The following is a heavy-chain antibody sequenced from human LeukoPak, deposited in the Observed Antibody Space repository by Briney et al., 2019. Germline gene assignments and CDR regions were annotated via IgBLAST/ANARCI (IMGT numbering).Heavy chain of an antibody. V-gene: IGHV1-69*05. D-gene: IGHD4-11*01. Sequence: SVKVSCKASGGTFSKYAISWVRQAPGQGLEWMGRIIPMLGTTNYAQKFQGRVTITTDESTSTAYMEVSSLRIEDTAVYYCASVTVTTWAPDGHMDVWGKGTTVTVSS. CDR2: IIPMLGTT. CDR1: GGTFSKYA. J-gene: IGHJ6*03. CDR3: ASVTVTTWAPDGHMDV.